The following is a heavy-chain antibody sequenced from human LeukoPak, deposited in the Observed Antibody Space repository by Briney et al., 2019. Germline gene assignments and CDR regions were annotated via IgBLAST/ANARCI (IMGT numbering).Heavy chain of an antibody. CDR3: ASLNNDYLFDFEN. D-gene: IGHD4-11*01. CDR2: IYFSGNT. V-gene: IGHV4-39*07. CDR1: GGSISSTYYY. Sequence: SEALSLTCSVSGGSISSTYYYWGWIRQPPGKGLEWIGSIYFSGNTYYNPSLKSRVTISVDTSENHFSLRLSSVTAADTAVYYCASLNNDYLFDFENWGQGTLVTVSS. J-gene: IGHJ4*02.